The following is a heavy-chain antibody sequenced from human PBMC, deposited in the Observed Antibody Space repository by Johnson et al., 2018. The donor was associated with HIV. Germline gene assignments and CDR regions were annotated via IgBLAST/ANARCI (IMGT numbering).Heavy chain of an antibody. CDR2: ISSSGSTI. V-gene: IGHV3-11*01. J-gene: IGHJ3*02. CDR1: GFTFSDYY. CDR3: AKVLHGYQLRDDAFDI. Sequence: QEQLVESGGGLVKPGGSLRLSCAASGFTFSDYYMSWIRQAPGKGLEWVSYISSSGSTIYYADSVKGRFTISRDNAKNSLYLQMNSLRAEDTAVYYCAKVLHGYQLRDDAFDIWGQGTMVTVSS. D-gene: IGHD2-2*01.